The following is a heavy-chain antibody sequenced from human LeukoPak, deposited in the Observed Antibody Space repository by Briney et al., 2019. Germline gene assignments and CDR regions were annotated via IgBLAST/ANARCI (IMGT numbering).Heavy chain of an antibody. Sequence: ASVKVSCKASGYTFTSYGISWVRQAPGQGLEWMGWISAYNGNTNYAQKLQGGVTMTTDTSTSTAYMELRSLRSDDTAVYYCARAGGYSYGYWDYYYGMDVWGQGTTVTVSS. CDR2: ISAYNGNT. V-gene: IGHV1-18*01. CDR1: GYTFTSYG. D-gene: IGHD5-18*01. J-gene: IGHJ6*02. CDR3: ARAGGYSYGYWDYYYGMDV.